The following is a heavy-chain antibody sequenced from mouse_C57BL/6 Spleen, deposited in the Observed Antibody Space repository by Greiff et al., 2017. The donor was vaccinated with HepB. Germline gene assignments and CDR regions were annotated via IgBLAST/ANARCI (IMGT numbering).Heavy chain of an antibody. CDR1: GYTFTDYY. V-gene: IGHV1-26*01. D-gene: IGHD2-4*01. J-gene: IGHJ2*01. CDR2: INPNNGGT. CDR3: ARGNDYDGDY. Sequence: EVKLQQSGPELVKPGASVKISCKASGYTFTDYYMNWVKQSHGKSLEWIGDINPNNGGTSYNQKFKGKATLTVDKSSSTAYMELRSLTSEDSAVYYCARGNDYDGDYWGQGTTLTVSS.